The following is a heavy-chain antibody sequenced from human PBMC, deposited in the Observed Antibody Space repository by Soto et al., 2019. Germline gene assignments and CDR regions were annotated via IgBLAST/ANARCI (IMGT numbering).Heavy chain of an antibody. CDR3: ARGTPYYDFWSGYYMNYVRATYYYGMDV. J-gene: IGHJ6*02. V-gene: IGHV3-33*01. CDR2: IWYDGSNK. CDR1: GFTFSSYG. Sequence: GGSLRLSCAASGFTFSSYGMHWVRQAPGKGLEWVAVIWYDGSNKYYADSVKGRFTISRDNSKNTLYLQMNSLRAEDTAVYYCARGTPYYDFWSGYYMNYVRATYYYGMDVWGQGTTVTVS. D-gene: IGHD3-3*01.